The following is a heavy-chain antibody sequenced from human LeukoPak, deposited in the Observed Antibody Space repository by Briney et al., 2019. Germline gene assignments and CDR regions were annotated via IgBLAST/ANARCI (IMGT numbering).Heavy chain of an antibody. J-gene: IGHJ6*02. CDR2: IWYDGSIQ. CDR1: RFTFSIYG. Sequence: GGSLRLSCAASRFTFSIYGVHWVRQAPGKGLEWVAVIWYDGSIQYYADSVKGRFTISRDNSKNTLDLQMNSLRAEDTAVYYCARDLGVRGVIIPDVWGQGTTVTVSS. D-gene: IGHD3-10*01. CDR3: ARDLGVRGVIIPDV. V-gene: IGHV3-33*01.